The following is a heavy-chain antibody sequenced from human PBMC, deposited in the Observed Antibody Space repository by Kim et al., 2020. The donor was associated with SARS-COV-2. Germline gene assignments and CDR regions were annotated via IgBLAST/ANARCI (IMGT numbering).Heavy chain of an antibody. J-gene: IGHJ4*01. V-gene: IGHV4-34*01. CDR3: ARAGRPWLDRPLFYFFHY. CDR2: INYSGST. D-gene: IGHD6-19*01. Sequence: SETLSLTCAVYGGSFSGYYWSWIRQPPGKGLEWIGEINYSGSTNYNPSLKSRVTISVDTSKNQFSLKLNSVTAADTAVYYCARAGRPWLDRPLFYFFHY. CDR1: GGSFSGYY.